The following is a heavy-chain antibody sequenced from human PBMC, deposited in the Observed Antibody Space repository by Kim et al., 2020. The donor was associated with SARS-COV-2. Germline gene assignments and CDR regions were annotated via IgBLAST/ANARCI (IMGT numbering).Heavy chain of an antibody. D-gene: IGHD6-19*01. CDR3: ASPPAVAGTGAYVDY. Sequence: SETLSLTCTVSGGSISSSSYYWGWIRQPPGKGLEWIGSIYYSGSTYYNPYLKSRVTISVDTSKNQFSLKLSSVTAADTAVYYSASPPAVAGTGAYVDYWGQGTLVTVSS. J-gene: IGHJ4*02. CDR1: GGSISSSSYY. CDR2: IYYSGST. V-gene: IGHV4-39*01.